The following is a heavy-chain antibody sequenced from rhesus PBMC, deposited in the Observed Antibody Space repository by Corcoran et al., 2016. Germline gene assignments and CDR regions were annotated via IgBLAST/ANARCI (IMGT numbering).Heavy chain of an antibody. CDR2: IYGSGSST. V-gene: IGHV4-169*02. CDR3: ARDGSVAAKGDFDY. Sequence: QLQLQESGPGLVKPSETLSVTCAVSGGSISSSYWSWIRQAPGKGLGWIGYIYGSGSSTNVNPSLKRRVNLAGETSKNQLARKLSAVTTAETAVYYCARDGSVAAKGDFDYWGQGVLVTVSS. J-gene: IGHJ4*01. D-gene: IGHD4-29*01. CDR1: GGSISSSY.